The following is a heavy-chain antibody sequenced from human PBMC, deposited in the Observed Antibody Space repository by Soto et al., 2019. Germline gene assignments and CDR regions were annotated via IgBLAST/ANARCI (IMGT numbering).Heavy chain of an antibody. V-gene: IGHV3-21*01. CDR1: GFTFSSYS. D-gene: IGHD3-3*01. J-gene: IGHJ6*02. CDR2: ISSSSSYI. CDR3: ARVYYDFWSGYHRSDYYGMDV. Sequence: GGSLRLSCAASGFTFSSYSMNWVRQAPGKGLEWVSSISSSSSYIYYADSVKGRFTISRDNAKNSLYLQMNSLRAEDTAVYYCARVYYDFWSGYHRSDYYGMDVWGQGTTVTVS.